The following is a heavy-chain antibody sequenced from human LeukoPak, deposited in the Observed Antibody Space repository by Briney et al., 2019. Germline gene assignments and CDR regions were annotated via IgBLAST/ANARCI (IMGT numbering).Heavy chain of an antibody. J-gene: IGHJ4*02. V-gene: IGHV1-69*13. D-gene: IGHD5-18*01. CDR2: IIPIFGTA. Sequence: SVKVSCKASGGTVSSYAISWVRQAPGQGLEWMGGIIPIFGTANYAQKFQGRVTITADESTSTAYMELSSLRSEDTAVYYCARDRDTAMGTFDYWGQGTLVTVSS. CDR1: GGTVSSYA. CDR3: ARDRDTAMGTFDY.